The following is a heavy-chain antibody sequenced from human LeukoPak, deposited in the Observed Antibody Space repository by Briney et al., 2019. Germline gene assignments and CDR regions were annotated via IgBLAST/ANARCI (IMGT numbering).Heavy chain of an antibody. CDR2: ISGSGGTT. CDR1: GFTFTNYA. Sequence: GGSLRLSCAASGFTFTNYAMTWVRQAPGKGLEWVSGISGSGGTTNYADSVKGRFTISRDNAKNTLYLQMNSLRAEDTAVYYCARVRATFSPHFDNWGQGTLVTVSS. D-gene: IGHD5-12*01. J-gene: IGHJ4*02. V-gene: IGHV3-23*01. CDR3: ARVRATFSPHFDN.